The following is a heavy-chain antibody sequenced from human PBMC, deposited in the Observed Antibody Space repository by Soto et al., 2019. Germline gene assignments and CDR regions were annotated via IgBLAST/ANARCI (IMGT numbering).Heavy chain of an antibody. J-gene: IGHJ6*02. CDR1: GFTVSRNY. Sequence: EVQMVETGGGLIQPGGSLRLPCAASGFTVSRNYMSWVRQAPGKGLEWVSVIYSGGSTYYADSVKGRFTISRDNSKNTLYLQMNSLRAEDTAVYYCARENWDHYYGMDVWGQGTTVTVSS. CDR3: ARENWDHYYGMDV. CDR2: IYSGGST. D-gene: IGHD1-26*01. V-gene: IGHV3-53*02.